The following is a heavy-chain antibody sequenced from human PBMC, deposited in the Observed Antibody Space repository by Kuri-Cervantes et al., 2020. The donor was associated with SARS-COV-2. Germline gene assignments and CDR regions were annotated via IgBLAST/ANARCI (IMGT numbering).Heavy chain of an antibody. CDR2: ISSSSSYI. CDR1: GFTFSSYS. CDR3: ARDWALHPDF. V-gene: IGHV3-21*01. Sequence: GGSLRLSCAASGFTFSSYSMNWVRQAPGKGLEWVSSISSSSSYIYYADSVKGRFTISRDNSKNTLYLEMSSLRVEDAAVYYCARDWALHPDFRGQGTLVTVSS. J-gene: IGHJ4*02. D-gene: IGHD3-16*01.